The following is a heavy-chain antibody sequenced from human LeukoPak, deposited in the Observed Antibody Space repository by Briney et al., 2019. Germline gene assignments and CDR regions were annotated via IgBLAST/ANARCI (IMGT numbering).Heavy chain of an antibody. CDR1: RYSLTNSF. Sequence: APRKVSPKAFRYSLTNSFVPWVRQAPGHGVEWRGEINPSGGSTSYAQKFQGRITVTRDTSPNTVNMDLSSLRSEDTATYYCARGAPTTRIGAGRFDYWGQGSLLTVAS. CDR3: ARGAPTTRIGAGRFDY. J-gene: IGHJ4*02. D-gene: IGHD5-12*01. V-gene: IGHV1-46*01. CDR2: INPSGGST.